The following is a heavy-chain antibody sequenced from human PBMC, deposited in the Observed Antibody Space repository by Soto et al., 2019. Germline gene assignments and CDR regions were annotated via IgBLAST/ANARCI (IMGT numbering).Heavy chain of an antibody. J-gene: IGHJ4*02. CDR1: EYTFPSYP. V-gene: IGHV1-3*01. CDR3: ARELQALYYFDY. CDR2: ISADNDDA. Sequence: ASVQVSCQASEYTFPSYPLHWVRQAAGQRLEWMGGISADNDDAESSQEFQAIVTITSDTSASPESMELSSLTSEDSSVYSCARELQALYYFDYWGQGTLVTVSS. D-gene: IGHD4-4*01.